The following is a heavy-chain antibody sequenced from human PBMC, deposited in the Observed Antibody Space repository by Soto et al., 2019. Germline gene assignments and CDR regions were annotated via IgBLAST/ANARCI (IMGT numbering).Heavy chain of an antibody. CDR3: AKLGFDSSGASSLFDA. Sequence: QVQLVESGGDVVQAGRSPRLSCVASGFTFSSYAMHWVRRAPGKGLEWMTIISYDGNNRYYADSVKGRFTISRDNSKNTLYLQMNSLRPEDTAVYYCAKLGFDSSGASSLFDAWGQGTLVTVSS. CDR2: ISYDGNNR. V-gene: IGHV3-30*18. D-gene: IGHD3-22*01. J-gene: IGHJ4*02. CDR1: GFTFSSYA.